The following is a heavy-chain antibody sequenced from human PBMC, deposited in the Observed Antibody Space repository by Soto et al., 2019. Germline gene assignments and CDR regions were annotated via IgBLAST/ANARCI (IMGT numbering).Heavy chain of an antibody. CDR3: ARRWNYYLDF. CDR2: ISYDGSD. D-gene: IGHD1-1*01. J-gene: IGHJ4*02. CDR1: GFPFREFG. V-gene: IGHV3-33*05. Sequence: QMQLVESGGGVVQPGRSLRLSCVASGFPFREFGMHWVRQAPGKGLEWVALISYDGSDYADSVQGRFTISRDDSRDTLFLHMDNRRPDDTVVYYCARRWNYYLDFWGQGTLVAVSS.